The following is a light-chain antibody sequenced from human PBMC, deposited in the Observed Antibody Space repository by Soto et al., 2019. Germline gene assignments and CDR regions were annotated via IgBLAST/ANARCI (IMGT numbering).Light chain of an antibody. V-gene: IGKV3-20*01. J-gene: IGKJ1*01. CDR3: QQYGRSPRT. Sequence: EIVLTQSPGTLSLSPGERATLSCRASQSVSSSYLAWYQQKPGQAPRLLIYGASSRATGIPDRFSGSGSGTDLTLTIRRLEPEDFAVYYCQQYGRSPRTFGQGTKVEIK. CDR1: QSVSSSY. CDR2: GAS.